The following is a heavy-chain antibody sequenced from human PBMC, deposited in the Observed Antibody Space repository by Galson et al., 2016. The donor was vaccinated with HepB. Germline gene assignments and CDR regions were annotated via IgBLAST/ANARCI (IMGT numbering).Heavy chain of an antibody. Sequence: SETLSLTCTVSGGSISASSYSWAWIRQPPGKGLEWIGSLSYSGSAFYNPSLKNRVTISVDTSKNQFSLKLSSVTAADTAGYYCARHHYDFWSCSTPSDYFDYCGQGTLVTVSS. CDR3: ARHHYDFWSCSTPSDYFDY. V-gene: IGHV4-39*01. J-gene: IGHJ4*02. CDR2: LSYSGSA. CDR1: GGSISASSYS. D-gene: IGHD3-3*01.